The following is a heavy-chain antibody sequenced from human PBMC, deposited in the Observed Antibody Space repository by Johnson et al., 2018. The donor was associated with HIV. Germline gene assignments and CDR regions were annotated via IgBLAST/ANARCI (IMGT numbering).Heavy chain of an antibody. V-gene: IGHV3-66*04. Sequence: VQLVESGGGLVQPGGSLRLSCAASGFTVSSNYMYWVRQAPGKGLEWVSVIYSGGSTYYADSVKGRFTISRDNSKNSLYIQMSGLREEDTALYYCARHAGGDFTYGPFQHWGRGPLVTVSS. CDR3: ARHAGGDFTYGPFQH. CDR2: IYSGGST. J-gene: IGHJ1*01. CDR1: GFTVSSNY. D-gene: IGHD4-17*01.